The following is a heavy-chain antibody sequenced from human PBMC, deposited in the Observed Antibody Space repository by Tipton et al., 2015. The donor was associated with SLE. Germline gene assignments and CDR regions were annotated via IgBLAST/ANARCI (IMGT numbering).Heavy chain of an antibody. CDR3: ARGRGGYSSSRHLAFDI. CDR1: GFTFSSYA. Sequence: SLRLSCAASGFTFSSYAMSWVRQAPGKGLEWVSAISGSGGSTYYADSVKGRFTISRDNSKNTLYLQMNSLRAEDTAVYYCARGRGGYSSSRHLAFDIWGQGTMVTVSS. CDR2: ISGSGGST. V-gene: IGHV3-23*01. J-gene: IGHJ3*02. D-gene: IGHD6-13*01.